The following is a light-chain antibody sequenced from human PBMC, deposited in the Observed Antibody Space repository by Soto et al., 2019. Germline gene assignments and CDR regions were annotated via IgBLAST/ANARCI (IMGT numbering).Light chain of an antibody. V-gene: IGKV1-17*01. CDR1: QGIRND. J-gene: IGKJ1*01. Sequence: DIQMTQFPSSLSASVGDRVTITCRASQGIRNDLGWYQQKPGKAPKRLIYAASSLQSGLPSRFSGSGSGTEFTLAISSLQPEDSATFYCLHHSTYPLTFGQGTKVEIK. CDR3: LHHSTYPLT. CDR2: AAS.